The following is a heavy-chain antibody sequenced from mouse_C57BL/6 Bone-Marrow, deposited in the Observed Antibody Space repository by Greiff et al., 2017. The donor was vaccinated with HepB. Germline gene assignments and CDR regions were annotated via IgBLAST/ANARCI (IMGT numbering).Heavy chain of an antibody. CDR2: IYPGSGST. D-gene: IGHD1-1*01. CDR1: GYTFTSYW. CDR3: ACVVHYYGSSAFDY. J-gene: IGHJ2*01. Sequence: QVQLQQPGAELVKPGASVKMSCKASGYTFTSYWITWVKQRPGQGLEWIGDIYPGSGSTNYNEKFKSKATLTVDKSSSTAYMQLSSLTSEDSAVYYCACVVHYYGSSAFDYWGQGTTLTVSS. V-gene: IGHV1-55*01.